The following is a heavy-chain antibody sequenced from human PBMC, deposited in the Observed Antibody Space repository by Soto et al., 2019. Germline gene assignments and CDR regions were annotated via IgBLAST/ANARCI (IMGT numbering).Heavy chain of an antibody. CDR3: VTADPRVVITPIDAFDI. J-gene: IGHJ3*02. CDR2: INPNSGGT. D-gene: IGHD3-22*01. V-gene: IGHV1-2*04. Sequence: GLEWMGWINPNSGGTNYAQKFQGWVTMTRDTSISTAYMELSSLRSEDTAVYYCVTADPRVVITPIDAFDIWGQGTMVTVSS.